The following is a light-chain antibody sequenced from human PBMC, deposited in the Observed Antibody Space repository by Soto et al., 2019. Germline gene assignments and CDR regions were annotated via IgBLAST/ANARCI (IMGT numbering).Light chain of an antibody. J-gene: IGKJ2*01. CDR1: QSIRTN. V-gene: IGKV1-39*01. CDR2: AAS. Sequence: DIQMTQSPSSLSASVGDRVTITCRATQSIRTNLNWYQQKPGKAPNLLIYAASTLQSGVPSTFSGSGSGTDFSLTINRVQHEDSATYFCQQSFNPVRYTFGQGTKLEIK. CDR3: QQSFNPVRYT.